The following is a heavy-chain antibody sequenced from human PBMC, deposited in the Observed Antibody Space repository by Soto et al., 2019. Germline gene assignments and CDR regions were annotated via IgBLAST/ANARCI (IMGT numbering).Heavy chain of an antibody. V-gene: IGHV2-5*02. J-gene: IGHJ4*02. CDR2: IFWDDDK. CDR1: GFSVTSDGVG. CDR3: ALLNDGDYTF. D-gene: IGHD4-17*01. Sequence: QITFKESGPTLVQPKQTLALTCTFSGFSVTSDGVGVGWLRQPPGKALEWLAVIFWDDDKRYSPSLESRLSIARDTSKDHVFLTMTNMESVDTATYYCALLNDGDYTFWGQGTRVTGSS.